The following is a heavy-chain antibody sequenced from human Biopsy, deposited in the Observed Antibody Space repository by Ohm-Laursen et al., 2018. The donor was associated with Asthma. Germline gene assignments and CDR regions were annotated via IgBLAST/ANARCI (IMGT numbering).Heavy chain of an antibody. CDR3: ARDLHPTNHLGELSEGFDY. CDR1: GFTFSSYA. D-gene: IGHD3-16*02. J-gene: IGHJ4*02. V-gene: IGHV3-30-3*01. CDR2: ISYDGSNK. Sequence: RSLRLPCAASGFTFSSYAMHWVRQAPGKGLEWVAVISYDGSNKYYADSVKGRFTISRDNSKNTLYLQMNSLRAEDTAVYYCARDLHPTNHLGELSEGFDYWGQGTLVTVSS.